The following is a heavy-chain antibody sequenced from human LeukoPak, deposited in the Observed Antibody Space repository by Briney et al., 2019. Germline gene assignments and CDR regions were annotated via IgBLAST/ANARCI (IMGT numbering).Heavy chain of an antibody. V-gene: IGHV1-69*01. J-gene: IGHJ5*02. CDR1: GGTFSSYA. CDR2: IIPIFGTA. CDR3: AREGGGIAAAGRPKLNWFDP. D-gene: IGHD6-13*01. Sequence: SVNVSCKASGGTFSSYAISWVRQAPGQGLEWMGGIIPIFGTANYAQKFQGRVTITADESTSTAYMELSSLRSEDTAVYYCAREGGGIAAAGRPKLNWFDPWGQGTLVTVSS.